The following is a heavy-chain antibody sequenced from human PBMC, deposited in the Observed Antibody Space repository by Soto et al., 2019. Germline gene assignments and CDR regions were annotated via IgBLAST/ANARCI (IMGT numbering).Heavy chain of an antibody. CDR2: ISSSGSTI. V-gene: IGHV3-48*03. D-gene: IGHD3-3*01. Sequence: EVQLVESGGGLVQPGGSLRLSCAASGFTFSSYEMNWVRQAPGKGLEWVSYISSSGSTIYYADSVKGRFTISRDNAKKSLYLQMNSLRADDTAVYYCARGPGYDFWSGYSPEYYFDYWGQGTLVTVSS. J-gene: IGHJ4*02. CDR1: GFTFSSYE. CDR3: ARGPGYDFWSGYSPEYYFDY.